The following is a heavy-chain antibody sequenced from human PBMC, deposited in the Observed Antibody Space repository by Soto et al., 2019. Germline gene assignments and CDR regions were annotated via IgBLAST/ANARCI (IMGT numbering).Heavy chain of an antibody. CDR2: IYSGGST. D-gene: IGHD6-6*01. CDR3: ARSAARLFAPIDY. V-gene: IGHV3-53*01. J-gene: IGHJ4*02. CDR1: GFTVSSNY. Sequence: LRLSCAASGFTVSSNYMSWVRQAPGKGLEWVSVIYSGGSTYYADSVKGRFTISRDNSKNTLYLQMNSLRAEDTAVYYCARSAARLFAPIDYWGQGTLVTVSS.